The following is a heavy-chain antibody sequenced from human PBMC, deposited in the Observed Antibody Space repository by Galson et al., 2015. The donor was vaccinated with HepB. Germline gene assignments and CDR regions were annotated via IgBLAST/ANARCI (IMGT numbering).Heavy chain of an antibody. J-gene: IGHJ4*02. CDR1: GFTFSSYG. Sequence: LRLSCAASGFTFSSYGMHWVRQAPGKGLEWVAVISYDGSNKYYADSVKGRFTISRDNSKNTLYLQMNSLRAEDTAVYYCAKGLGYYDSSGPYMGGDWGQGTLVTVSS. V-gene: IGHV3-30*18. D-gene: IGHD3-22*01. CDR2: ISYDGSNK. CDR3: AKGLGYYDSSGPYMGGD.